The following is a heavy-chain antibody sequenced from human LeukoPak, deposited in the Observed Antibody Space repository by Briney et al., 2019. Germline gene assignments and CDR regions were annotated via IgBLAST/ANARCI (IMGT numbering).Heavy chain of an antibody. Sequence: ASVTVSHKASGYTFILYYMHWVRQAPGQGLEWMGWINPNTGGANYAQKFQGRVTMTRDTSISTAYMELSRLRSEDTAVYYCATYRWELVKVFDYWGQGTLVTVSS. CDR3: ATYRWELVKVFDY. CDR2: INPNTGGA. CDR1: GYTFILYY. V-gene: IGHV1-2*02. D-gene: IGHD1-26*01. J-gene: IGHJ4*02.